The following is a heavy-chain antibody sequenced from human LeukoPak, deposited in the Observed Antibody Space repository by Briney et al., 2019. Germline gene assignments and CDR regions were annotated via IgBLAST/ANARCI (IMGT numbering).Heavy chain of an antibody. CDR1: GGSFSGYY. D-gene: IGHD3-10*01. J-gene: IGHJ6*04. CDR3: ARGYRVRGEGMDV. Sequence: SETLSLTCAVYGGSFSGYYWSWIRQPPGKGLEWIGEINHSGSTNYNPSLKSRVTISVDTSKNQFSLKLSSVTAADTAVYYCARGYRVRGEGMDVWGKGTTVTVFS. CDR2: INHSGST. V-gene: IGHV4-34*01.